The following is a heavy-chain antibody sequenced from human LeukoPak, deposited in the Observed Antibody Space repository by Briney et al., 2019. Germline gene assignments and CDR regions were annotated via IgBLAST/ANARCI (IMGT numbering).Heavy chain of an antibody. CDR1: GGSFSGYY. Sequence: SETLSLTCAVYGGSFSGYYWSWIRQPPGKGLEWIGESNHSGSTNYNPSLKSRVTISIDTSKNQFSLKLSSVTAADTAVYYCARPRWFDPWGQGTLVTVSS. V-gene: IGHV4-34*01. CDR2: SNHSGST. CDR3: ARPRWFDP. J-gene: IGHJ5*02.